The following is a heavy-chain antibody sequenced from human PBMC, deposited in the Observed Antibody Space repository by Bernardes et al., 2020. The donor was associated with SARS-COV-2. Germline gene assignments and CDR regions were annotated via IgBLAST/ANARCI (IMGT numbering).Heavy chain of an antibody. J-gene: IGHJ4*02. CDR2: IYPGDSEN. CDR3: ATSPILSGWPFDH. Sequence: GAALKISCGGSGYNFNTQWVAWVRQVAGKGLEEMGIIYPGDSENKYGPSFQGRVTISADKSINTVYLQWNRLEASDTAMYYCATSPILSGWPFDHWGQGTLITVSS. CDR1: GYNFNTQW. V-gene: IGHV5-51*01. D-gene: IGHD6-19*01.